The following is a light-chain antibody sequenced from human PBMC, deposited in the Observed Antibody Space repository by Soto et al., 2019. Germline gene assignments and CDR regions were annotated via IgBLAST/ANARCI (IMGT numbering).Light chain of an antibody. CDR2: GAS. CDR3: QQHDNGWA. V-gene: IGKV3-15*01. CDR1: QSIRSN. Sequence: EIVMTQSTATLSVSPGERATLSCRASQSIRSNLAWYQQKPGQAPRLLIYGASTSATGIPARFSGSGSGTEFTLIISSLQSEDFEVYYCQQHDNGWAFGQGTKVEIK. J-gene: IGKJ1*01.